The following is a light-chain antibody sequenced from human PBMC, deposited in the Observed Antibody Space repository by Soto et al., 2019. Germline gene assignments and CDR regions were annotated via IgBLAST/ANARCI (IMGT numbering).Light chain of an antibody. V-gene: IGKV3-15*01. Sequence: EIVMTQFLAALSVSTGERATLSCRASQSVSSNLAWYQQKPGQAPRPLIYGASTRATGIPARFSGSGSGTEFTLTISSLQSEDFAVYYCQQYNNWPPLTFGGGTKVDIK. CDR2: GAS. CDR3: QQYNNWPPLT. J-gene: IGKJ4*01. CDR1: QSVSSN.